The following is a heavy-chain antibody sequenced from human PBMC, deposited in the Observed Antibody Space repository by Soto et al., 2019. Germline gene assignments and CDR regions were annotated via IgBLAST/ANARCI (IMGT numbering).Heavy chain of an antibody. CDR2: IWCDGSNK. Sequence: SGGSLRLSCAASGFTFSSYGMNWVRQAPGKGLEWVTIIWCDGSNKYYADSVEGRFTISRDNSKNTVYLQMNSLRVEDTAVYYCARGRGSGWSGLDYWGQGTLVTVSS. V-gene: IGHV3-33*01. CDR1: GFTFSSYG. CDR3: ARGRGSGWSGLDY. J-gene: IGHJ4*02. D-gene: IGHD6-19*01.